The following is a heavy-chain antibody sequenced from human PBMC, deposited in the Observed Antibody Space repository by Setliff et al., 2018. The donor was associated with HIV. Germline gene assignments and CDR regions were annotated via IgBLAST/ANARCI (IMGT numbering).Heavy chain of an antibody. D-gene: IGHD2-2*01. Sequence: SETLSLTCTVSGGSISSQYWSWIRQTPGKGLESIGYVYNSGSTYYNPSLKSRPTISVDTSKNQFSLKLNSVTAADTAVYYCARLAIPAATTDYWGQGTLVTVSS. CDR2: VYNSGST. CDR3: ARLAIPAATTDY. J-gene: IGHJ4*02. V-gene: IGHV4-59*04. CDR1: GGSISSQY.